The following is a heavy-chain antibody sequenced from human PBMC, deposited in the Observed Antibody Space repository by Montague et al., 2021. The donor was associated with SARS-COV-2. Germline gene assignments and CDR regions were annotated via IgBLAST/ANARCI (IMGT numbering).Heavy chain of an antibody. CDR2: IYYSGST. CDR3: ACAPRGWLQLRDFYYFDY. D-gene: IGHD5-24*01. CDR1: GGSISSYC. J-gene: IGHJ4*02. V-gene: IGHV4-59*01. Sequence: SETLSLTCTVSGGSISSYCWSWIRQPPGKGLEWIGYIYYSGSTNYNPSLKSRVTISVDTSKNQFSLKLSSLTAADTAVYYFACAPRGWLQLRDFYYFDYWGQGTLVTVSS.